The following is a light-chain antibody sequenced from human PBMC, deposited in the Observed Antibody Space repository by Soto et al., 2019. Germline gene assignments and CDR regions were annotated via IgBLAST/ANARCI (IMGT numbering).Light chain of an antibody. CDR2: DTS. Sequence: DIQMTQSPSTLSASVGDRVTITCRASQSISNWLAWYQQKPGKAPKLLIYDTSNLGTGVPSRFRGSGSGTEFTLTISSLQPDDFATYHCQQYDSYPWTFGQGTRVEIK. J-gene: IGKJ1*01. CDR1: QSISNW. V-gene: IGKV1-5*01. CDR3: QQYDSYPWT.